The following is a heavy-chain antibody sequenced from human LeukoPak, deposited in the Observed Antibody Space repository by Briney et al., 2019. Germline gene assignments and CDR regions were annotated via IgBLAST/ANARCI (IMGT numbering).Heavy chain of an antibody. J-gene: IGHJ4*01. CDR1: GITVSDNY. Sequence: GGSLRLSCAASGITVSDNYMNWVRQARGKGLEWILLIYSGGTTSYADSVKGRFTISRDDSKNTLYLQMNNLRADDTAVYYCARDPPAVTTNTYGWGQGTLVTVSS. V-gene: IGHV3-66*01. CDR2: IYSGGTT. CDR3: ARDPPAVTTNTYG. D-gene: IGHD4-11*01.